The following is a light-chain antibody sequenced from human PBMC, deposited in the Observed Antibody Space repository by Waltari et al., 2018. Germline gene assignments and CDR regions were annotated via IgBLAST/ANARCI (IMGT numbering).Light chain of an antibody. CDR1: ASNIGSDT. J-gene: IGLJ2*01. CDR2: IDN. Sequence: QSVLTQPPSASGTPGQRVSISCSGSASNIGSDTVNWYQQLPGTAPKLLIDIDNRRPSGVPDRFSGPKSGTAASLAISGLQSEDEADYFCAAWDKSLNGVVFGGGTRLTVL. V-gene: IGLV1-44*01. CDR3: AAWDKSLNGVV.